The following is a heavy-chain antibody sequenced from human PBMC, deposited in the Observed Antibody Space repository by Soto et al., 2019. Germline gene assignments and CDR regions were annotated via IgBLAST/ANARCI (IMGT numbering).Heavy chain of an antibody. CDR1: GFTFSSYS. Sequence: VGSLRLSCAASGFTFSSYSMNWVRQAPGKGLEWVSYISSSSSTIYYADSVKGRFTISRDNAKNSLYLQMNSLRAEDTAVYYWAWGSDFWSGYYNFNYWGQGTLVTVSS. J-gene: IGHJ4*02. V-gene: IGHV3-48*01. CDR2: ISSSSSTI. D-gene: IGHD3-3*01. CDR3: AWGSDFWSGYYNFNY.